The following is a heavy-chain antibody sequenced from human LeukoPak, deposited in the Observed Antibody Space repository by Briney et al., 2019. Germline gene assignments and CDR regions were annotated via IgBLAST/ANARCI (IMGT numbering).Heavy chain of an antibody. CDR2: IYYSGTI. D-gene: IGHD6-19*01. CDR1: GRSISSSSYY. V-gene: IGHV4-39*01. J-gene: IGHJ4*02. Sequence: SETLSLTRTVSGRSISSSSYYWGWLRPPPGKGLEWCGSIYYSGTIYYSPSLKSQVTISVDTSKNQCSRKLSSVAAACAAVYYCARRAGPFDYWGQGTLVTVSS. CDR3: ARRAGPFDY.